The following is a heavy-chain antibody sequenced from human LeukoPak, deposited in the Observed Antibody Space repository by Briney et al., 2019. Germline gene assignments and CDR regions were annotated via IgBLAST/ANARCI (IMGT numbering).Heavy chain of an antibody. D-gene: IGHD3-10*02. Sequence: ASVKVSCKASGYTFTGYYMHWVRQAPRQGLEWMGWINPNSGGTNYAQKFQGWVTMTRDTSISTAYMELSRLRSDDTAVYYCARGRAIFGESILFDYWGQGTLVTVSS. CDR2: INPNSGGT. J-gene: IGHJ4*02. V-gene: IGHV1-2*04. CDR3: ARGRAIFGESILFDY. CDR1: GYTFTGYY.